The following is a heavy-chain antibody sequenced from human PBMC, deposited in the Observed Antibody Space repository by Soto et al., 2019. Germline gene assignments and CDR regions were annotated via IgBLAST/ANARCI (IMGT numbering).Heavy chain of an antibody. CDR2: TYYRSKWYN. CDR1: GDSVSSNSAA. V-gene: IGHV6-1*01. Sequence: SRTLSLTCAISGDSVSSNSAAWNWIRQSPSRGLEWLGRTYYRSKWYNDYAVSVKSRITINPDTSKNQFSLQLNSVTPEDTAVYYCAEARGYSYYYGMDVWGQGTTVTVSS. CDR3: AEARGYSYYYGMDV. J-gene: IGHJ6*02.